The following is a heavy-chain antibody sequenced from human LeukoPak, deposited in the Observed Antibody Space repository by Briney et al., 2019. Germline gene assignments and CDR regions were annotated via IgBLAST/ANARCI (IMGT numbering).Heavy chain of an antibody. Sequence: ASVKVSCKASGGTLISYAISWVRQAPGQGLEWMGGIIPIFGTANYAQKFQGRVTITADESTSTAYMELSSLRSEDTAVYYCARSYYDSSGYYPLFDYWGQGTLVTVSS. CDR2: IIPIFGTA. CDR1: GGTLISYA. J-gene: IGHJ4*02. CDR3: ARSYYDSSGYYPLFDY. D-gene: IGHD3-22*01. V-gene: IGHV1-69*01.